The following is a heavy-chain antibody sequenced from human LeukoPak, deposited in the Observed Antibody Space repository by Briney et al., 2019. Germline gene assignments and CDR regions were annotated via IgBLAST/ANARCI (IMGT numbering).Heavy chain of an antibody. Sequence: GGSLRLSCAASGFTFSSYSMNWVRQAPGKGLEWVSSISSSSYIYYADSVKGRFTISRDNAKNSLYLQMNSLRAEDTAVYYCASRTEYGSGSQRAFDIWGQGTMVTVSS. J-gene: IGHJ3*02. V-gene: IGHV3-21*01. D-gene: IGHD3-10*01. CDR3: ASRTEYGSGSQRAFDI. CDR1: GFTFSSYS. CDR2: ISSSSYI.